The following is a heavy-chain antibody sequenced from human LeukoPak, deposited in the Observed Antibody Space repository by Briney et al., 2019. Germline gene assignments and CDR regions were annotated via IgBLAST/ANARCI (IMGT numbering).Heavy chain of an antibody. J-gene: IGHJ4*02. CDR2: IYHSGST. CDR3: ARDGYFDWLLPFDY. Sequence: SETLSLTCTVSGYSISSGYYWGWIRQPPGQGLEWIGSIYHSGSTYYNPSLKSRVTISVDTSKNQFSLKLSSVTAADTAVYYCARDGYFDWLLPFDYWGQGTLVTVSS. D-gene: IGHD3-9*01. V-gene: IGHV4-38-2*02. CDR1: GYSISSGYY.